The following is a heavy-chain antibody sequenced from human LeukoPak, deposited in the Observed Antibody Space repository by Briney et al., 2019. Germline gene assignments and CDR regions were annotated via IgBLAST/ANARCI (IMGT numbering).Heavy chain of an antibody. CDR3: ARANQYSSWSYYYYYYMDV. CDR1: GFTVSSNS. CDR2: IYSDNT. D-gene: IGHD6-6*01. Sequence: PGGSLRLSCTVSGFTVSSNSMSWVRQAPGKGLEWVSFIYSDNTHYSDSVKGRFTISRDNSKNTLYLQMNSLRAEDTAVYYCARANQYSSWSYYYYYYMDVWGRGTTVTVSS. J-gene: IGHJ6*03. V-gene: IGHV3-53*01.